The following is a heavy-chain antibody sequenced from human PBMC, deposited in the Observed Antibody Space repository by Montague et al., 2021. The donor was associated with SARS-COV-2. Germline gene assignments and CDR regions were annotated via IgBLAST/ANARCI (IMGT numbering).Heavy chain of an antibody. V-gene: IGHV4-39*01. J-gene: IGHJ4*02. D-gene: IGHD2-21*02. Sequence: SETLSLTCSVSGGSISSCDFFWVRIRQPPGRRLEWIGSIYSDGRTQYNPYLKSRVFISTAMSRCLFSLELASVTAAATAVYYCARQRRDASRWARTYCSDFWGPGTLVTVSS. CDR3: ARQRRDASRWARTYCSDF. CDR1: GGSISSCDFF. CDR2: IYSDGRT.